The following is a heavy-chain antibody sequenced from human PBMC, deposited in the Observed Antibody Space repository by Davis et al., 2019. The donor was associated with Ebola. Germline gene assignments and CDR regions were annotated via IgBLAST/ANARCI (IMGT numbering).Heavy chain of an antibody. V-gene: IGHV3-23*01. Sequence: GESLKISCAASGFPFSAYAMSWVRQPPGEGLQWVSTVSISGRDTYYIDSVMGRFTVSRDNSKNMLYLQMNSLRDEDTAVYYCARSQWLVLNYWGQGTLVTVSS. CDR1: GFPFSAYA. CDR3: ARSQWLVLNY. J-gene: IGHJ4*02. D-gene: IGHD6-19*01. CDR2: VSISGRDT.